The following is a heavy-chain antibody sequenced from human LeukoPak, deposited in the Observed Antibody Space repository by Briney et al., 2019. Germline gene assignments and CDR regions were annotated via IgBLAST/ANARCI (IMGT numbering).Heavy chain of an antibody. D-gene: IGHD1-14*01. CDR2: IYSGGST. Sequence: GGSLRLSCAASGFTFSSYAMSWVRQAPGKGLEWVSVIYSGGSTYYADSVKGRFTISRHNSKNTLYLQMNSLRAEGTAVYYCATGPDLGYWGQGTLVTVSS. CDR3: ATGPDLGY. V-gene: IGHV3-53*04. J-gene: IGHJ4*02. CDR1: GFTFSSYA.